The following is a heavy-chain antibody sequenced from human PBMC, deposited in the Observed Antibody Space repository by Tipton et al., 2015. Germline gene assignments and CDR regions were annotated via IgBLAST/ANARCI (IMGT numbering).Heavy chain of an antibody. Sequence: TLSLTCTVSSGSISSGGFYLRWVRPLPGKGPGWIGGIFFGGSTHYNPSLKRRVTISVDTSKNQFSLTLSSMTAADTAVYYCAKRRIAAGYFDSWGQGTLVTVSS. CDR1: SGSISSGGFY. J-gene: IGHJ4*02. CDR3: AKRRIAAGYFDS. V-gene: IGHV4-39*01. D-gene: IGHD6-13*01. CDR2: IFFGGST.